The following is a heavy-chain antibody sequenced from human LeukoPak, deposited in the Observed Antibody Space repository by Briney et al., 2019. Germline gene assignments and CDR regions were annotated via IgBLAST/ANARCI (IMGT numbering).Heavy chain of an antibody. D-gene: IGHD3-9*01. CDR2: MNPNSGNT. CDR3: ARGHHLRYFDWLTYYYMDV. V-gene: IGHV1-8*03. Sequence: ASVKVSCKASGYTFTSYDINWVRQATGQGLEWTGWMNPNSGNTGYAQKFQGRVTITRNTSISTAYMELSSLRSEDTAVYYCARGHHLRYFDWLTYYYMDVWGKGTTVTVSS. J-gene: IGHJ6*03. CDR1: GYTFTSYD.